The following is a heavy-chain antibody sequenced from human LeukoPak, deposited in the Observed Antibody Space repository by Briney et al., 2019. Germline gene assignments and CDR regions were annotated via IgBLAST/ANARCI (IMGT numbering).Heavy chain of an antibody. V-gene: IGHV4-38-2*01. CDR2: VYHSGSTSGSI. Sequence: SETLSLTCGVSGYSISSGYYCGWIRQPPGKGLEWIGAVYHSGSTSGSIFYNPSLKSRVTISVDTSKNQFSLRLSSVTAADTAVYYCARDMTPARYSYGSYYYYYMDVWGKGTTVTVSS. D-gene: IGHD5-18*01. CDR3: ARDMTPARYSYGSYYYYYMDV. CDR1: GYSISSGYY. J-gene: IGHJ6*03.